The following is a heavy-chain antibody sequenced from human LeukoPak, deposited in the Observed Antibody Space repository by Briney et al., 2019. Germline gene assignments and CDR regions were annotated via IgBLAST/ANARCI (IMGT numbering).Heavy chain of an antibody. Sequence: PSETLSLTCAVSGGSIGSHYWSWIRQPPGKGLEWIGYIYYSGSANYNPSLKSRVTISVDTSKNQFSLKLSSVTAADTAVYYCARSRYNYDAFNFWGQGTMVTVSS. J-gene: IGHJ3*01. D-gene: IGHD5-24*01. CDR2: IYYSGSA. V-gene: IGHV4-59*08. CDR1: GGSIGSHY. CDR3: ARSRYNYDAFNF.